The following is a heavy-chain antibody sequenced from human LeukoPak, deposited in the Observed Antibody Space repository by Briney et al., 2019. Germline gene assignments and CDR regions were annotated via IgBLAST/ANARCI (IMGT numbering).Heavy chain of an antibody. D-gene: IGHD2-15*01. J-gene: IGHJ4*02. CDR3: ARDTASSYSKSDS. V-gene: IGHV3-11*04. Sequence: GGSLRLSCAASGFTFSDYYMSWIRQAPEKGLEWVSYISSSGSTIYYADSVKGRFTISRDNAKNSLYLQMNSLKAEDTAVYYCARDTASSYSKSDSWGQGTLVTVSS. CDR2: ISSSGSTI. CDR1: GFTFSDYY.